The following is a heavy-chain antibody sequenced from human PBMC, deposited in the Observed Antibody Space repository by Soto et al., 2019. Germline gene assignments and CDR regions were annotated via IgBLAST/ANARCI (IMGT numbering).Heavy chain of an antibody. D-gene: IGHD3-9*01. Sequence: SETLSLTCTVSGGSISSYYWSWIRQPPGKGLEWIGYIYYSGSTNYNPSLKSRVTISVDTSKNQFSLKLSSVTAADTAVYYCASAPYDILTGYPTHIDYWGQGTLVTVSS. V-gene: IGHV4-59*01. J-gene: IGHJ4*02. CDR2: IYYSGST. CDR3: ASAPYDILTGYPTHIDY. CDR1: GGSISSYY.